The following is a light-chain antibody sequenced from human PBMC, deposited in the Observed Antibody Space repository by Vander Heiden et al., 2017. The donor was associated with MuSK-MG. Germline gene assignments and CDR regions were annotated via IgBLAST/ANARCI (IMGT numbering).Light chain of an antibody. CDR2: EVS. CDR3: SSYAGSNNLV. J-gene: IGLJ2*01. V-gene: IGLV2-8*01. CDR1: SSDVGGYDY. Sequence: GSPGLSVTISCTGTSSDVGGYDYVSWYQQHPGKAPKLIIYEVSKRPSGVPDRFSGSKSGNTASLTVSGLQAEDEADYYCSSYAGSNNLVFGGGTKLTVL.